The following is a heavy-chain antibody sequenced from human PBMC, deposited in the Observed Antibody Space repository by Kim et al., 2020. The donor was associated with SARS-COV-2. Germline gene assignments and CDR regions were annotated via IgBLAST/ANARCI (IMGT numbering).Heavy chain of an antibody. J-gene: IGHJ3*02. D-gene: IGHD6-19*01. CDR3: ATWGQWPLGKAFDI. CDR2: FDPEDGET. Sequence: ASVKVSCKVSGYTLTELSMHWVRQAPGKGLEWMGGFDPEDGETIYAQKFQGRVTMTEDTSTDTAYMELSSLRSEDTAVYYCATWGQWPLGKAFDIWGQGTMVTVSS. CDR1: GYTLTELS. V-gene: IGHV1-24*01.